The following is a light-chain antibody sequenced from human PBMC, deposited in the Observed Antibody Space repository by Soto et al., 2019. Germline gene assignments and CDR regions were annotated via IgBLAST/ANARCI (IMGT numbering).Light chain of an antibody. Sequence: QSVLTQPASVSGSPGQSITISCTGTSSDVGSYNLVSWYQHHPGKAPKLMIYEGSKRPSGVSNRFSGSKSGNTASLTISGLQAEDEADYYFCSYAGTRLVFGGGTKVTVL. V-gene: IGLV2-23*01. J-gene: IGLJ3*02. CDR3: CSYAGTRLV. CDR2: EGS. CDR1: SSDVGSYNL.